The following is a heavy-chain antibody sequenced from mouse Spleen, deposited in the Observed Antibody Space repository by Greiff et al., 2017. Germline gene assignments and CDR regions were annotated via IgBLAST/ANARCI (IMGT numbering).Heavy chain of an antibody. V-gene: IGHV1-53*01. CDR2: INPSNGGT. D-gene: IGHD2-14*01. J-gene: IGHJ2*01. Sequence: VKLQQPGTELVKPGASVKLSCKASGYTFTSYWMHWVKQRPGQGLEWIGNINPSNGGTNYNEKFKSKATLTVDKSSSTAYMQLSSLTSEDSAVYYCASSGVRRGTYYFDYWGQGTTLTVSS. CDR3: ASSGVRRGTYYFDY. CDR1: GYTFTSYW.